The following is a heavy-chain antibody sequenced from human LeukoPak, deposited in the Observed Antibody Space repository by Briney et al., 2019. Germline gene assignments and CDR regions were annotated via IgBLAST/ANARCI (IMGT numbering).Heavy chain of an antibody. Sequence: SVKVSCKASGGIFSSYAISWVRQAPGQGLEWMGGIIPIFGTANYAQKFQGRVTITADESTSTAYMELSSLRSEDTAVYYCARDSNPELPRYYYYYGMDVWGKGTTVTVSS. CDR2: IIPIFGTA. CDR1: GGIFSSYA. V-gene: IGHV1-69*13. CDR3: ARDSNPELPRYYYYYGMDV. J-gene: IGHJ6*04. D-gene: IGHD1-14*01.